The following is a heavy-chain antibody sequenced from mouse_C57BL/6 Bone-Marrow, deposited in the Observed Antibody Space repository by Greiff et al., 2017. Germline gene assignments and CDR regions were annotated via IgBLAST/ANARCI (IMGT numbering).Heavy chain of an antibody. CDR2: IYPRSGNT. V-gene: IGHV1-81*01. D-gene: IGHD1-1*01. J-gene: IGHJ3*01. CDR3: ARGDYYYGSSYGRFAY. CDR1: GYTFTSYG. Sequence: VQGVESGAELARPGASVKLSCKASGYTFTSYGISWVKQRTGQGLEWIGEIYPRSGNTYYNEKFKGKATLTADKSSSTAYMELRSLTSEDSAVYFCARGDYYYGSSYGRFAYWGQGTLVTVSA.